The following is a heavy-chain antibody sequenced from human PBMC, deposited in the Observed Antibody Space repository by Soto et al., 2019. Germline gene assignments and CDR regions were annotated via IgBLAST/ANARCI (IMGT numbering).Heavy chain of an antibody. CDR1: GYSFTNYD. Sequence: SEEVSCTASGYSFTNYDIRWVRQAPGQGLEWMGWISPYNGDTNYAQKLQGRVTMTTDTSTSTAYMELRSLRSDDTAVYYCARYCSSTSCDHYFDYWGQGTLVTASS. V-gene: IGHV1-18*01. CDR2: ISPYNGDT. D-gene: IGHD2-2*01. CDR3: ARYCSSTSCDHYFDY. J-gene: IGHJ4*02.